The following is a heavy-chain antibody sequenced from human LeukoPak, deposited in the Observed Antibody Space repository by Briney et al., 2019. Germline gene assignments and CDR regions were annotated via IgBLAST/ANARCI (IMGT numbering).Heavy chain of an antibody. CDR3: ARYIAAAGLDY. CDR1: GFTFSSYS. D-gene: IGHD6-13*01. Sequence: GGSLRLSCAASGFTFSSYSMNWVREAPGKGLEWVSSISSSSSYIYYADSVKGRFTISRDNAKNSLYLQMNSLRAEDTAVYYCARYIAAAGLDYWGQGTLVTVSS. V-gene: IGHV3-21*01. J-gene: IGHJ4*02. CDR2: ISSSSSYI.